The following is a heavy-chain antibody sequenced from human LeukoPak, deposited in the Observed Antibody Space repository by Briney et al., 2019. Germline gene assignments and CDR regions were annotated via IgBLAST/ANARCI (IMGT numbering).Heavy chain of an antibody. CDR2: FDPEDGET. CDR1: GYTLTELS. V-gene: IGHV1-24*01. Sequence: PAASVKVSCKVSGYTLTELSMHWVRQAPGKGLEWMGGFDPEDGETIYAQKFQGRVTMTEDTSTDTAYMELSSLRSEDTAVYYCAAAAGTRMLYNYWGQGTLVTVSS. D-gene: IGHD6-13*01. CDR3: AAAAGTRMLYNY. J-gene: IGHJ4*02.